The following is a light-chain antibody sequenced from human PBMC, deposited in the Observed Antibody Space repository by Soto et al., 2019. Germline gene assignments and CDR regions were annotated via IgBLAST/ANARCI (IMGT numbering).Light chain of an antibody. CDR2: GNT. CDR1: SSNIGAGYE. V-gene: IGLV1-40*01. J-gene: IGLJ1*01. CDR3: QSYDSSLSASYV. Sequence: QSVLTQPPSVSGAPGQRVTISCTGSSSNIGAGYEVHWYQHLPGKAPKLLIYGNTNRPSGVPDRFSGSKSGTSDSLAITGLQAEDEADSYCQSYDSSLSASYVFGGGTKLTVL.